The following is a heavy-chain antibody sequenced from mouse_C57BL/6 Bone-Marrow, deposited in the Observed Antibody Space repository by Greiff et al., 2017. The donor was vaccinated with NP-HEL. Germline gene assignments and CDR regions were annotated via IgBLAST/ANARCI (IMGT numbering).Heavy chain of an antibody. CDR1: GYTFTDYN. J-gene: IGHJ4*01. CDR2: INPNNGGT. V-gene: IGHV1-18*01. Sequence: EVQLQQSGPELVKPGASVKIPCKASGYTFTDYNMDWVKQSHGKSLEWIGDINPNNGGTIYNQKFKGKATLTVDKSSSTAYMELRSLTSEDTAVYYCARITTVVAPMNYAMDYWGQGTSVTVSS. D-gene: IGHD1-1*01. CDR3: ARITTVVAPMNYAMDY.